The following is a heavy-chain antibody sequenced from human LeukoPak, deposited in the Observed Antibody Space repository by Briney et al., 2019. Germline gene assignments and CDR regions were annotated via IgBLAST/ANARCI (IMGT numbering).Heavy chain of an antibody. CDR1: GFIFSSYG. CDR2: ISSDGGNK. Sequence: GGSLRLSCSASGFIFSSYGMHWVRQAPGKGLEWVAAISSDGGNKYYADSVKGRLTISRDNSKNTLYLEMNSLRAEDTAVYFCAKDGVFRQWLGGWQDYWGQGTLVTVSS. J-gene: IGHJ4*02. V-gene: IGHV3-30*18. D-gene: IGHD6-19*01. CDR3: AKDGVFRQWLGGWQDY.